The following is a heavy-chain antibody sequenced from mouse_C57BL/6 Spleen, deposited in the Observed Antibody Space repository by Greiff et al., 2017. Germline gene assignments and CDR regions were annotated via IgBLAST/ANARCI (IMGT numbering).Heavy chain of an antibody. CDR2: IDPSDSYT. J-gene: IGHJ3*01. D-gene: IGHD2-2*01. CDR3: AISLYGYDGFAY. V-gene: IGHV1-69*01. CDR1: GYTFTSYW. Sequence: QVQLQQPGAELVMPGASVKLSCKASGYTFTSYWMHWVKQRPGQGLEWIGEIDPSDSYTNYNQKFKGKSTVTVDKSSSTAYMQLSSLTSEDSAVYYCAISLYGYDGFAYWGQETLVTVSA.